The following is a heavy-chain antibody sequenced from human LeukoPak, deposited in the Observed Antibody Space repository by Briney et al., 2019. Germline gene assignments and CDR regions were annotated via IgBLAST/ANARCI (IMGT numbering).Heavy chain of an antibody. Sequence: SETLSLTCTVSGYSISSGYYWGWIRQPPGKGLEWIGSIYYSGSTYYNPSLKSRVTISVDTSKNQLSLKLTSVTAADTAVYYCAMTRNRGLGYCSSTSCSFDYWGQGTLVTVSS. CDR2: IYYSGST. J-gene: IGHJ4*02. D-gene: IGHD2-2*01. CDR1: GYSISSGYY. V-gene: IGHV4-38-2*02. CDR3: AMTRNRGLGYCSSTSCSFDY.